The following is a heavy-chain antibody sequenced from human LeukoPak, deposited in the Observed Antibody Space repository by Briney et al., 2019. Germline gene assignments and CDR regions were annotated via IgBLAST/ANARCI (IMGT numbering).Heavy chain of an antibody. CDR1: GFTFSSYA. V-gene: IGHV3-30*14. CDR3: AREASGSGYYYFEY. J-gene: IGHJ4*02. D-gene: IGHD6-19*01. CDR2: ISYDGSNK. Sequence: QPGGSLRLSCAASGFTFSSYAMHWVRQAPGKGLEWVAVISYDGSNKYYADSVKGRFTISRDNSKNTLYLQMNTLRAEDTAVYYCAREASGSGYYYFEYWGQGTLVTVSS.